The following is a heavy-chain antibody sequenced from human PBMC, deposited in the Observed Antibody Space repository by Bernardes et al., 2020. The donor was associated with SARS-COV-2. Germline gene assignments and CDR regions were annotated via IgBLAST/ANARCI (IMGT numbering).Heavy chain of an antibody. J-gene: IGHJ5*02. V-gene: IGHV4-61*02. CDR1: GGSISSGSYY. CDR2: IYTSGST. D-gene: IGHD2-2*01. Sequence: SETLSLTCTVSGGSISSGSYYWSWIRQPAGKGLEWIGRIYTSGSTNYNPSLKSRVTISVDTSKNQFSLKLSSVTAADTAVYYCARDRAYCSSTSCKWFDPWGQGTLVTVSS. CDR3: ARDRAYCSSTSCKWFDP.